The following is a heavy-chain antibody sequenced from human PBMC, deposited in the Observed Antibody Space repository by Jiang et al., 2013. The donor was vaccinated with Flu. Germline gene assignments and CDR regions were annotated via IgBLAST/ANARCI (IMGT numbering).Heavy chain of an antibody. CDR1: GYTFTSYW. Sequence: SGAEVKKPGESLKISCKGSGYTFTSYWLAWVRQMPGKGLEWMGIISPGDSYTRYSPSFEGQVTISADKSNSTAYLQWRSLKASDTAMYYCARGEYDNTWPYPDYWGQGTLVTVSS. CDR3: ARGEYDNTWPYPDY. V-gene: IGHV5-51*01. D-gene: IGHD2/OR15-2a*01. CDR2: ISPGDSYT. J-gene: IGHJ4*02.